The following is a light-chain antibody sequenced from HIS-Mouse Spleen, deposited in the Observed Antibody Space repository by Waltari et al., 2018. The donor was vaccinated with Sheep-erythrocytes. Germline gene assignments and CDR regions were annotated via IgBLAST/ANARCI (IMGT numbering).Light chain of an antibody. CDR3: CSYAGSYNHV. J-gene: IGLJ1*01. V-gene: IGLV2-11*01. Sequence: QSALTQPRSVSGSPGQSVTISCTGTIIDVGGYNYVSWYQQHPGKAPKLMSYDVSKRPSGVPDRFSGSKSCNTASLTISGLQAEDEADYYCCSYAGSYNHVFATGTKVTVL. CDR2: DVS. CDR1: IIDVGGYNY.